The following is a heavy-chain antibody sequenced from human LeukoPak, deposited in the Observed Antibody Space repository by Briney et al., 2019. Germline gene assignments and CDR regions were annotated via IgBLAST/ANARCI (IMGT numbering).Heavy chain of an antibody. J-gene: IGHJ3*02. CDR2: IYSSGST. D-gene: IGHD3-10*01. CDR1: GGSISSYY. CDR3: ARSDGYGLVDI. V-gene: IGHV4-4*09. Sequence: SETLSLTCTVSGGSISSYYWSWIRRPPGKTLEWIGSIYSSGSTYYNSSLQSRVIIIIDTPKNHFSLTLSSVTAADTAVYYCARSDGYGLVDIWGQGTMVTVSS.